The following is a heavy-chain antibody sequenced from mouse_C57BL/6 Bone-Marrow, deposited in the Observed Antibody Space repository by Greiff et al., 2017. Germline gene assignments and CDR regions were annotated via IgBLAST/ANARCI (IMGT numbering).Heavy chain of an antibody. V-gene: IGHV1-81*01. CDR1: GYTFTSYG. J-gene: IGHJ4*01. Sequence: VQLQQSGAELARPGASVKLSCKASGYTFTSYGISWVKQSTGQGLEWIGEIYPRSGNTYYNEKFKGKATLTADKSSSTAYMELRSLTSEDSAVYFCARDPYYYGSLSYAMDYWGQGTSVTVSS. CDR3: ARDPYYYGSLSYAMDY. D-gene: IGHD1-1*01. CDR2: IYPRSGNT.